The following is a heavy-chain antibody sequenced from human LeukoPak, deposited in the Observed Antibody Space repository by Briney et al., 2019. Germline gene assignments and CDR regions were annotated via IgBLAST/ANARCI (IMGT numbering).Heavy chain of an antibody. CDR3: AKDDAWLRYQY. J-gene: IGHJ4*02. CDR2: IESNGLT. Sequence: PGGSLRLSCEASGFTFSSYWMHWVRQIPGKGLMWVSRIESNGLTLYADSVRDRFTISRDNSKNTLDLQMNSLRAEDTAVYYCAKDDAWLRYQYWGQGTLVTVSS. CDR1: GFTFSSYW. D-gene: IGHD3-9*01. V-gene: IGHV3-74*01.